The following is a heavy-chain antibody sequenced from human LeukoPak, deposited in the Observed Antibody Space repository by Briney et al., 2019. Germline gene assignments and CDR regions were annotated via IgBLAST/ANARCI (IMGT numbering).Heavy chain of an antibody. J-gene: IGHJ6*02. Sequence: GGSLRLSCAASGFTFGSYAMHWVRQAPGKGLEYVSAISSNGGSTYYANSVKGRFTISRDNSKNTLYLQMGSLRAEDMAVYYCARAPYCGGDCLAWPGMDVWGQGTTVTVSS. CDR1: GFTFGSYA. V-gene: IGHV3-64*01. D-gene: IGHD2-21*02. CDR2: ISSNGGST. CDR3: ARAPYCGGDCLAWPGMDV.